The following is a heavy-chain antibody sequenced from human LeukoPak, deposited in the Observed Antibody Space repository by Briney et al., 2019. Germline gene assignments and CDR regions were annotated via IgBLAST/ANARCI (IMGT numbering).Heavy chain of an antibody. CDR1: GFNFNYAW. CDR3: TTMVGSPTY. J-gene: IGHJ4*02. CDR2: IKSQRDGGAT. Sequence: GGSLRLPCAGSGFNFNYAWMTWLRQAPGKGLEWVGRIKSQRDGGATDYAAPVKSRFSLSRDDSRNTVFLQMTSLKTDDTGVYYCTTMVGSPTYWGQGALVAVSS. V-gene: IGHV3-15*01. D-gene: IGHD4-23*01.